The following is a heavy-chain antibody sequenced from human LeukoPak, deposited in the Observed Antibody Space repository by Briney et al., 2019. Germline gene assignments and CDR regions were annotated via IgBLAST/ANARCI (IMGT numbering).Heavy chain of an antibody. J-gene: IGHJ4*02. Sequence: SVKVSCKASGGTFSSYAISWVRQAPGQGLEWMGRIIPILGIANYAQKFQGRVTITADKSTSTAYMELSSLRSEDTAVYYCARSITIAAAGYDYWGQGTLVTVSS. CDR1: GGTFSSYA. CDR3: ARSITIAAAGYDY. V-gene: IGHV1-69*04. CDR2: IIPILGIA. D-gene: IGHD6-13*01.